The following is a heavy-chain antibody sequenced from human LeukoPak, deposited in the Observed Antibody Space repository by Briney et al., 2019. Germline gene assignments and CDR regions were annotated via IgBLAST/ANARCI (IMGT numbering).Heavy chain of an antibody. D-gene: IGHD6-19*01. CDR1: GGSISSYY. V-gene: IGHV4-59*01. J-gene: IGHJ4*02. CDR2: IYYSGST. CDR3: ARGSVAGKGWEFDY. Sequence: SETLSLTCTVSGGSISSYYWSWIRQPPGKGLEWIGYIYYSGSTNYNPSLKSRATISVDTSKNQFSLKLSSVTAADTAVYYCARGSVAGKGWEFDYWGQGTLVTVSS.